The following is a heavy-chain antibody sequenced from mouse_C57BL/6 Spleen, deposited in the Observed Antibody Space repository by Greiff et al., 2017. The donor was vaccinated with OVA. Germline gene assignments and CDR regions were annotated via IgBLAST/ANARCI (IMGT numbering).Heavy chain of an antibody. D-gene: IGHD4-1*01. Sequence: EVQLQQSGAELVRPGASVKLSCTASGFNIKDDYMHWVKQRPEQGLEWIGWIDPENGDTEYASKFQGKATITADTSSNTADLQLSSLTSEDTAVYYCTTLTGTLAYWGQGTLVTVSA. CDR3: TTLTGTLAY. CDR2: IDPENGDT. V-gene: IGHV14-4*01. CDR1: GFNIKDDY. J-gene: IGHJ3*01.